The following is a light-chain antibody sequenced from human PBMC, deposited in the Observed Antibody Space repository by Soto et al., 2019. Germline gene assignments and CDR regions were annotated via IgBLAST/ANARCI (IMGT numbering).Light chain of an antibody. CDR3: CSYAGSYTWV. CDR1: STDVGGYNY. Sequence: QSVMTQPRSVSGAPGQSVTISCTGTSTDVGGYNYVSWYQQHPGKAPKLMIYDVNKRPSGVPDRFSGSKSGNTASLTISGLPGEDEADYYCCSYAGSYTWVVGGGTKLTVL. CDR2: DVN. J-gene: IGLJ3*02. V-gene: IGLV2-11*01.